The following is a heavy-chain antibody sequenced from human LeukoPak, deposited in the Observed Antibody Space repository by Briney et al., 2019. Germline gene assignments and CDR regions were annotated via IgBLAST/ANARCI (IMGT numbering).Heavy chain of an antibody. D-gene: IGHD6-13*01. J-gene: IGHJ5*02. CDR3: ARQAYSSNLGWFDP. Sequence: LETLSLTCTVSGGSISSYYWSWIRQPPGKGLEWIGYIYYSGRTYYNPSLKSRVTISVDTSKNQFSLKLSSVTAADTAVYYCARQAYSSNLGWFDPWGQGTLVTVSS. CDR2: IYYSGRT. CDR1: GGSISSYY. V-gene: IGHV4-59*08.